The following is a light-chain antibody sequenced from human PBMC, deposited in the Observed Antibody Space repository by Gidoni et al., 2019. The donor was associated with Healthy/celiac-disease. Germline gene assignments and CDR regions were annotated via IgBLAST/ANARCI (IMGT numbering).Light chain of an antibody. V-gene: IGKV1-12*01. CDR2: AAS. J-gene: IGKJ3*01. CDR3: RQANSFPRVT. CDR1: QGSSSW. Sequence: DIQMTQSPSSVPASVGDRVTITCRASQGSSSWLAWYQQKPGKAPKLLIYAASSWQSGVPSRFSGSGSGTDFTLTISSLQPDDFATSYCRQANSFPRVTFGPGTKVDIK.